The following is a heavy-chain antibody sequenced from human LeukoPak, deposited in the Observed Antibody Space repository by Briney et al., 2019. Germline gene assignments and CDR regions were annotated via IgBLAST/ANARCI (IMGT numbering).Heavy chain of an antibody. V-gene: IGHV3-30*02. CDR1: GFTFSSYG. CDR3: AKVDTAMAYGGYYFDY. D-gene: IGHD5-18*01. Sequence: GGSLRLSCAASGFTFSSYGMHWVRQAPGKGLEWVAFIRYDGSNKYYADSVKGRFTISRDNSKNTLYLQMNSLRAEDTAVYYCAKVDTAMAYGGYYFDYWGQGTLVTVSS. CDR2: IRYDGSNK. J-gene: IGHJ4*02.